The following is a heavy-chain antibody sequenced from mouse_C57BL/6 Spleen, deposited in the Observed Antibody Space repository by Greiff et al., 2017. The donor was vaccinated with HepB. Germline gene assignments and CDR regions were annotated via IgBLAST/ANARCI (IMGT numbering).Heavy chain of an antibody. CDR3: TRRPRYGNFFGY. Sequence: QVQLQQSGAELVRPGASVTLSFQASGYTFTDYEMHWVKQTPVHGLEWIGAIDPETGGTAYNQKFKGKAILTADKSSSTAYMELRSLTSEDSAVYYCTRRPRYGNFFGYWGQGTTLTVSS. J-gene: IGHJ2*01. CDR1: GYTFTDYE. V-gene: IGHV1-15*01. CDR2: IDPETGGT. D-gene: IGHD2-1*01.